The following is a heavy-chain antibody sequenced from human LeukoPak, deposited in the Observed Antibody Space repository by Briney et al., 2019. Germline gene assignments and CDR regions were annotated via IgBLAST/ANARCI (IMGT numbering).Heavy chain of an antibody. V-gene: IGHV3-53*01. CDR1: GSTVSSNY. CDR2: IYGGGGT. Sequence: GGSLRLSCAASGSTVSSNYMSWVRQAPGRGLEWVSVIYGGGGTYYADSVKGRFTISRDNSKNTLYLQMNSLRAEDTAVYYCAKGRDTYQYGMDVWGQGTTVTVSS. J-gene: IGHJ6*02. CDR3: AKGRDTYQYGMDV.